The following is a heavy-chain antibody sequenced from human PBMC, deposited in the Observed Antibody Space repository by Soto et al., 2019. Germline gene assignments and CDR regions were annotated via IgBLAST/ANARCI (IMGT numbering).Heavy chain of an antibody. CDR3: ARSGGDYRPFDS. CDR1: VFSFSNSE. V-gene: IGHV3-48*03. D-gene: IGHD2-21*01. CDR2: MTGSGSAI. Sequence: SLRLSCSASVFSFSNSEMNWIRQAPGKGLEWVAHMTGSGSAIYYADSVKGRFTISRDNAKNSLYLHLNSLRAEDTALYYCARSGGDYRPFDSWGQGTLVTVSS. J-gene: IGHJ4*02.